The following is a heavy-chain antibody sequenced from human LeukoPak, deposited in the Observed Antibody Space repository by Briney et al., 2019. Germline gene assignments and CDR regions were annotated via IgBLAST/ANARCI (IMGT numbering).Heavy chain of an antibody. J-gene: IGHJ3*01. CDR1: AGMFNTYA. CDR3: AGDPPGTPVGFDV. D-gene: IGHD3-10*01. V-gene: IGHV1-69*06. CDR2: ITPLSATP. Sequence: SVKVSCKASAGMFNTYAISWVRQAPGHGLEWMGRITPLSATPSQSQWIQGRITITAEISTNTVYLDLSSLRSADTALYFCAGDPPGTPVGFDVWGQGTMVTVSS.